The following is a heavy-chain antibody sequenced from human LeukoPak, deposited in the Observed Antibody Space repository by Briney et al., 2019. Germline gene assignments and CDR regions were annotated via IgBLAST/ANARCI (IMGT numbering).Heavy chain of an antibody. CDR2: ISGSGGST. CDR3: AKDEGYCSSTSCPPAWFDP. J-gene: IGHJ5*02. CDR1: GFTFSSHA. D-gene: IGHD2-2*01. Sequence: GGSLRLSCAASGFTFSSHAMSWVRQAPGKGLEWVSAISGSGGSTYYADSVKGRFTISRDNSKNTLYLQMNSLRAEDTAVYYCAKDEGYCSSTSCPPAWFDPWGQGTLVTVSS. V-gene: IGHV3-23*01.